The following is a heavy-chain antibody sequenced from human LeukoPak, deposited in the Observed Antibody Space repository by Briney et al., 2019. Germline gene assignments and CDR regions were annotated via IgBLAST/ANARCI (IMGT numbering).Heavy chain of an antibody. J-gene: IGHJ5*02. D-gene: IGHD5-18*01. Sequence: ASVKVSCKASGGTFSSYAISWVLQAPGQGLEWMGRIIPIFGTANYAQKFQGRVTITADESTSTAYMELSSLRSEDTAVYHCATRLVIRGYSYGYNWFDPWGQGTLVTVSS. V-gene: IGHV1-69*13. CDR2: IIPIFGTA. CDR1: GGTFSSYA. CDR3: ATRLVIRGYSYGYNWFDP.